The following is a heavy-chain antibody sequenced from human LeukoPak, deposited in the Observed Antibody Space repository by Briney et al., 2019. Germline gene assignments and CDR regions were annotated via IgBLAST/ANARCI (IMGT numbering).Heavy chain of an antibody. CDR1: GDSISSSSSY. CDR3: ARGRRGSYFQDY. Sequence: SETLSLTCTVSGDSISSSSSYWGWIRQPPGKGLEWIGSMWFGGTTSYNPSRKSRVTISVDTSKNQFSLKLSSVTAADTAVYYCARGRRGSYFQDYWGQGTLVTVSS. D-gene: IGHD1-26*01. V-gene: IGHV4-39*07. J-gene: IGHJ4*02. CDR2: MWFGGTT.